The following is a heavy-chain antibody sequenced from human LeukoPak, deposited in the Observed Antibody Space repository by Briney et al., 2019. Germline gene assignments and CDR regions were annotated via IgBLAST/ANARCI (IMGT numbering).Heavy chain of an antibody. CDR3: ARGRPVSN. CDR1: GGSFSGYY. CDR2: INHSGST. Sequence: PSETLSLTCAVYGGSFSGYYWSWIRQPPGKGLEWIGEINHSGSTNYNPSLKSRVTISVDTSKNQFSLRLSSVTAADTAVYYCARGRPVSNWGQGTLVTVSS. D-gene: IGHD1-14*01. V-gene: IGHV4-34*01. J-gene: IGHJ4*02.